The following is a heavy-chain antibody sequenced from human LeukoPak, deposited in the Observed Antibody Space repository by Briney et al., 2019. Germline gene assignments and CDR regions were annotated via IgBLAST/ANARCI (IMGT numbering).Heavy chain of an antibody. CDR2: INPNSGGT. Sequence: ASVKVSCKASRYTFTGYYMHWVRQAPGQGLEWMGWINPNSGGTNYAQKFQGRVTMTRDTSISTAYMELSRLRSDDTAVYYCARARAYSSSWYVRNWFDPWGQGTLVTVSS. V-gene: IGHV1-2*02. CDR3: ARARAYSSSWYVRNWFDP. D-gene: IGHD6-13*01. CDR1: RYTFTGYY. J-gene: IGHJ5*02.